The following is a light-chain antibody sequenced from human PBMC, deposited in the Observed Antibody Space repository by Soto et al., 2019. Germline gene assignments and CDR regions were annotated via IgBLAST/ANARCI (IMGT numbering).Light chain of an antibody. V-gene: IGKV3-15*01. CDR1: QSVRNN. Sequence: EIVMSQSPATLSVSPGERATLSCRASQSVRNNLAWYQQRPGQAPRLLMYGASTRPSGIPARFTGGGSGTDFTLTITSLQSEDFALYYCQQYGSSPWTFGQGTKVEIK. CDR3: QQYGSSPWT. CDR2: GAS. J-gene: IGKJ1*01.